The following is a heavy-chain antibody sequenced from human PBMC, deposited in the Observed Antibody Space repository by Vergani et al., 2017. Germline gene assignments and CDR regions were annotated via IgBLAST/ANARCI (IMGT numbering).Heavy chain of an antibody. J-gene: IGHJ4*02. CDR2: ISYDGSNK. D-gene: IGHD4-17*01. V-gene: IGHV3-30-3*01. Sequence: VQLLESGGDLVQPGGSLRLSCAASGFTFSSYAMHWVRQAPGKGLEWVAVISYDGSNKYYADSVKGRFTISRDNSKNTLYLQMNSLRAEYTAVYYCARGASGDYVSSFDYWGQGTLVTVSS. CDR1: GFTFSSYA. CDR3: ARGASGDYVSSFDY.